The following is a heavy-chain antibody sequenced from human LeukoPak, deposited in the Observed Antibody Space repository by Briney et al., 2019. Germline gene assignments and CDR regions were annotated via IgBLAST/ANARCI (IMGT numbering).Heavy chain of an antibody. V-gene: IGHV3-30-3*01. CDR3: TRAGQQLVHPLDY. J-gene: IGHJ4*02. Sequence: GRSLRLSCAASGFTFSSYGMHWVRQAPGKGLEWVAVTSYDGSNTDYADSVKGRFTISRDNSKNTLYLQMDSLRSEDTAVYYCTRAGQQLVHPLDYWGQGTLVTVSS. D-gene: IGHD6-13*01. CDR2: TSYDGSNT. CDR1: GFTFSSYG.